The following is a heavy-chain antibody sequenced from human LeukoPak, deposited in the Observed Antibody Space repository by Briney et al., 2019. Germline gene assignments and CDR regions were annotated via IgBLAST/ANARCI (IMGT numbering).Heavy chain of an antibody. Sequence: PQTLSLTCAVSGGSISSGGYSWSWIRQPPGKGLEWIGYIYHSGSTYYNPSLKSRVTISVDRSKNQFSLKLSSVTAADTAVYYCARQWEPGAFDIWGQGTMVTVSS. CDR2: IYHSGST. V-gene: IGHV4-30-2*01. CDR1: GGSISSGGYS. CDR3: ARQWEPGAFDI. D-gene: IGHD1-26*01. J-gene: IGHJ3*02.